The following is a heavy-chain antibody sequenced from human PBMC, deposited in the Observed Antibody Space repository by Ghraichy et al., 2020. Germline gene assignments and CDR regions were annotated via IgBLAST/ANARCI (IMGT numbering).Heavy chain of an antibody. CDR1: GFTFSSYA. D-gene: IGHD2-2*02. CDR3: AKKYNLGYCSSTSCYMPFDY. CDR2: ISGSGGST. Sequence: GGSLRLSCAASGFTFSSYAMRWVRQAPGKGLEWVSAISGSGGSTYYADSVKGRFTISRDNSKNTLYLQMNSQRAEDTAVYYCAKKYNLGYCSSTSCYMPFDYWGQGTLVTVSS. J-gene: IGHJ4*02. V-gene: IGHV3-23*01.